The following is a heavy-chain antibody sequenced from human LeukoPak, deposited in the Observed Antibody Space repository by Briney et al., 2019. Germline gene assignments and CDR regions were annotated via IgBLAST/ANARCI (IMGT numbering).Heavy chain of an antibody. Sequence: ASVNVSSKASGFRFTSFGVSWVRQAPGQGLEWMGWISNYFGVTHYAEKFEDRVTMTIDTSTTTAYMELRSLRYDDTAVYYCARDSDYSGNGNGDWFDPWGQGTVVTVSS. D-gene: IGHD4-11*01. CDR1: GFRFTSFG. CDR2: ISNYFGVT. J-gene: IGHJ5*02. V-gene: IGHV1-18*04. CDR3: ARDSDYSGNGNGDWFDP.